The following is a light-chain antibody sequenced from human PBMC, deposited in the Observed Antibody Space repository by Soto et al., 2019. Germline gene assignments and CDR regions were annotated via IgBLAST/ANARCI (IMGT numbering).Light chain of an antibody. Sequence: EIVMTQSPATLSVSPGERATLSFRASQSVSSNLAWYQQKPGQAPRLLIYGASSRATDIPDRFSGSGSGTDFTLTISRLEPADFAVYFCHHYGTSPTFGQGTRLEI. CDR1: QSVSSN. V-gene: IGKV3-20*01. CDR3: HHYGTSPT. J-gene: IGKJ5*01. CDR2: GAS.